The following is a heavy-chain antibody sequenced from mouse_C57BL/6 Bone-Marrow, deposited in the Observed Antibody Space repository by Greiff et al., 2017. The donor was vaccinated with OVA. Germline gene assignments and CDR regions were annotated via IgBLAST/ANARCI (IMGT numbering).Heavy chain of an antibody. V-gene: IGHV1-81*01. D-gene: IGHD2-4*01. CDR3: ARKDDYGKGVDY. CDR1: GYTFTSYG. CDR2: IYPRSGNT. J-gene: IGHJ2*01. Sequence: VQLQQSGAELARPGASVKLSCKASGYTFTSYGISWVKQRTGQGLEWIGEIYPRSGNTYYNEKFKGKATLTADKSSSTAYMELRSLTSEDSAVYFCARKDDYGKGVDYWGQGTTLTVSS.